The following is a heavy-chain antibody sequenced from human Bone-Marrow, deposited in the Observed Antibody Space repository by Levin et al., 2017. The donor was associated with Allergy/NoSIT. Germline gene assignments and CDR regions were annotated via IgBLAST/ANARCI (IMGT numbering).Heavy chain of an antibody. CDR1: GGSISSGGYY. CDR2: IYYSGST. V-gene: IGHV4-31*03. J-gene: IGHJ5*02. CDR3: ARIGVVPAAMQKTYNLGWFDP. Sequence: PSETLSLTCTVSGGSISSGGYYWSWIRQHPGKGLEWIGYIYYSGSTYYNPSLKSRVTISVDTSKNQFSLKLSSVTAADTAVYYCARIGVVPAAMQKTYNLGWFDPWGQGTLVTVSS. D-gene: IGHD2-2*01.